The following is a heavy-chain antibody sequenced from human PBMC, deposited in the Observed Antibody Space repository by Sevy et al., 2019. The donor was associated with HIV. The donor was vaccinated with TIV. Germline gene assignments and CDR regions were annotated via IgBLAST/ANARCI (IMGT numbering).Heavy chain of an antibody. CDR1: GFSLSSYD. D-gene: IGHD2-15*01. CDR2: ISGSGGST. CDR3: AKDHCSGGSCYSDAFDI. V-gene: IGHV3-23*01. Sequence: GGSLRLSCAASGFSLSSYDMSWVRQAPGKGLEWVSAISGSGGSTYYADSVKGRFTISRDNSKNTLYLQMNSLRAEDTAVYYCAKDHCSGGSCYSDAFDIWGQGSMVTVSS. J-gene: IGHJ3*02.